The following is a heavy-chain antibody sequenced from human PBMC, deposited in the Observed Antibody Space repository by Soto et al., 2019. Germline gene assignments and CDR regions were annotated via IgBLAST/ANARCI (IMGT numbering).Heavy chain of an antibody. CDR2: FDPEDGET. CDR3: ATDSRTERITIFGVAVPYYYYGMDV. V-gene: IGHV1-24*01. CDR1: GYTLTDLP. D-gene: IGHD3-3*01. Sequence: GASVKVSCKVSGYTLTDLPMHWVRQAPGKRHDWMGGFDPEDGETIYAQKFQGRVTMTEDTSTDTAYMELSSLRSEDTAVYYCATDSRTERITIFGVAVPYYYYGMDVWGQGTKVTV. J-gene: IGHJ6*02.